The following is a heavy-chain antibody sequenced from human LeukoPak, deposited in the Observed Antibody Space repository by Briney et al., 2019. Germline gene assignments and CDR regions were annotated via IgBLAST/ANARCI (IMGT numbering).Heavy chain of an antibody. CDR1: GFTFSSYA. V-gene: IGHV3-21*01. CDR3: ARDIGYSNALYMDV. D-gene: IGHD4-11*01. J-gene: IGHJ6*02. CDR2: ISSSSSYI. Sequence: GGSLRLSCAASGFTFSSYAMSWVRQAPGKGLEWVSSISSSSSYIYYADSVKGRFTISRDNAKNSLYLQMNSLRAEDTAVYYCARDIGYSNALYMDVWGQGTTVTVSS.